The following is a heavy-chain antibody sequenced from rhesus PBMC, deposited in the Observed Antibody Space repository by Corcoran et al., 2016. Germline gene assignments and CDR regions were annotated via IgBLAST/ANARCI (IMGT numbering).Heavy chain of an antibody. J-gene: IGHJ4*01. CDR2: ISGGCGST. Sequence: QLQLQESGPGLVKPSETLSLTCAVSGGSISSNYWSWIRQPPGKGLEWIGRISGGCGSTDYNPSLKNRVTIYTDPSKNQFSLKLGSVTAADTAVYYCARLGGSWNNVLSFDYWGQGVLVTVSS. CDR3: ARLGGSWNNVLSFDY. V-gene: IGHV4-173*01. CDR1: GGSISSNY. D-gene: IGHD1-20*01.